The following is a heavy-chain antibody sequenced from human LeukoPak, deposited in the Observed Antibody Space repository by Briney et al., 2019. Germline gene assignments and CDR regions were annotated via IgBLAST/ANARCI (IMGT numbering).Heavy chain of an antibody. Sequence: GGSLSLSCAASGFPFSSYIMSWVRQAPGKGLEWVSSIISSSSYVHAGSVKGRFTISRDDAKNSLYLQMNSLRAEDAAVYYCARYLQWHYGMDVWGEGPAVTVS. V-gene: IGHV3-21*01. J-gene: IGHJ6*02. D-gene: IGHD5-24*01. CDR1: GFPFSSYI. CDR2: IISSSSYV. CDR3: ARYLQWHYGMDV.